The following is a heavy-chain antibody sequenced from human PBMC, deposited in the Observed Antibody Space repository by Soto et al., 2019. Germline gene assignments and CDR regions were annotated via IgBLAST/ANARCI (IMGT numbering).Heavy chain of an antibody. CDR2: XIPIFGTA. V-gene: IGHV1-69*06. CDR1: XXTFSSYA. J-gene: IGHJ6*02. Sequence: VQSGAEVKKPGSSVKVSXXXXXXTFSSYAIXXXXXXXXXXXXXXXXXIPIFGTANYEEKFQGRVTITADKSTSTAYMELSSLRSEDTAVYYCASPTREWLPPARDYYYGMDVWGQGTTVTVSS. D-gene: IGHD3-3*01. CDR3: ASPTREWLPPARDYYYGMDV.